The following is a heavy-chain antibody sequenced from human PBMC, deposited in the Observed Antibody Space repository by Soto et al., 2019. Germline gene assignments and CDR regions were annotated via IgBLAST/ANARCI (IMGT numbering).Heavy chain of an antibody. CDR3: AKDRGSIT. Sequence: PGGSLRLSCVASGHTFQNYAMTWVRQAPGKGLEWVSGISGSGGSTYYADSVRGRFTISRDDSKNTLYLQMSSLRAEDTAVYYCAKDRGSITWGQGTLVTVSS. J-gene: IGHJ4*02. V-gene: IGHV3-23*01. CDR1: GHTFQNYA. D-gene: IGHD3-10*01. CDR2: ISGSGGST.